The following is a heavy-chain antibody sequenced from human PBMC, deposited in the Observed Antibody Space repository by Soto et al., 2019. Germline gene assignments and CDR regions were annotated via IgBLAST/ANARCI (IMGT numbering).Heavy chain of an antibody. CDR1: GFTFISYE. CDR2: ISSSGSTI. Sequence: GGSLRLACASSGFTFISYEMNWVRQAPGKGLEWVSYISSSGSTIYYADSVKGRFTISRDNAKNSLYLQMNSLRAEDTAVYYCARAREDGPYYFDYWGQGTLVTVSS. CDR3: ARAREDGPYYFDY. V-gene: IGHV3-48*03. J-gene: IGHJ4*02.